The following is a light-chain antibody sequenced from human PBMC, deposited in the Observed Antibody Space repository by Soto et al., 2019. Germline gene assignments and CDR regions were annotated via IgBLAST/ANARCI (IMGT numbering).Light chain of an antibody. J-gene: IGLJ3*02. CDR3: CLSPGSLTWL. Sequence: QSALTQPRSVSGSPGQSVTISCTATGSDVGDSSHVSWYQLHPGKAPKLMIYEVNNRPSGVPDRFSGSKSGITASLTISGLQAEDEPEYYFCLSPGSLTWLFGGGTKLTVL. CDR2: EVN. CDR1: GSDVGDSSH. V-gene: IGLV2-11*01.